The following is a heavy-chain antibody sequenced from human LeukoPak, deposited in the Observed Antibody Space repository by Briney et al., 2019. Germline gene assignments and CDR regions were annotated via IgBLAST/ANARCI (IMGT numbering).Heavy chain of an antibody. V-gene: IGHV3-74*01. D-gene: IGHD3-22*01. J-gene: IGHJ5*02. CDR2: IHSDGNST. Sequence: GGSLRLSCAASGFAFSSYWMHWVRQAPGKGLVWVSRIHSDGNSTTYADSVKGRFTISRDNAKSTLYLQMNSLRAEDTAVYYCARPALDYDSSGYRVNWFDPWGQGTLVTVSS. CDR1: GFAFSSYW. CDR3: ARPALDYDSSGYRVNWFDP.